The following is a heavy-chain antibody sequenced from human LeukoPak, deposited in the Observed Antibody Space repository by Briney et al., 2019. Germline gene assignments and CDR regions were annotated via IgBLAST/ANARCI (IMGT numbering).Heavy chain of an antibody. J-gene: IGHJ4*02. CDR2: IYYSGST. CDR3: ARGNIAAAGTTE. Sequence: SETLSLTCTVSGGSISSGDYYWSWIRQPPGKGLEWIGYIYYSGSTYYNPSLKSRVTISVDTSKNQFSLKLSSVTVADTAVYYCARGNIAAAGTTEWGQGTLVTVSS. D-gene: IGHD6-13*01. CDR1: GGSISSGDYY. V-gene: IGHV4-30-4*01.